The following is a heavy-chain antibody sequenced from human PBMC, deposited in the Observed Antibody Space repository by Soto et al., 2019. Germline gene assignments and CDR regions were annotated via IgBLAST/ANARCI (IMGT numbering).Heavy chain of an antibody. D-gene: IGHD4-17*01. CDR1: GDSISSGNYY. CDR3: VRAYMTTVTKIDY. Sequence: SETLSLTCTVSGDSISSGNYYWSWIRQPPGEGLEWIGYIYYSGSAYYNPSLKSRVTISVDTSKNQFSLKLSSVTAADTAVYYCVRAYMTTVTKIDYWGQGTLVTVSS. V-gene: IGHV4-30-4*01. J-gene: IGHJ4*02. CDR2: IYYSGSA.